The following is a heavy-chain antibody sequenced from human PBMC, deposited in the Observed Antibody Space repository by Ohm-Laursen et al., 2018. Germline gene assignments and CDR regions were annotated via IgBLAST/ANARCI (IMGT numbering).Heavy chain of an antibody. CDR2: MYATGSS. J-gene: IGHJ4*02. CDR3: AVSEVRYSFTYLADF. D-gene: IGHD3-9*01. CDR1: GDSINNYY. Sequence: TLSLTCTVSGDSINNYYWSWIRQPAGKGLEWIGRMYATGSSNYNPSLNSRVTMSVDTSRNQFSLKLTSGTAADTAVYYCAVSEVRYSFTYLADFWGQGTLVTVPS. V-gene: IGHV4-4*07.